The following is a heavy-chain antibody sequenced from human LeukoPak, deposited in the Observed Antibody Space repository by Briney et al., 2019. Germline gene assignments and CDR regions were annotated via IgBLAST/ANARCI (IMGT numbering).Heavy chain of an antibody. D-gene: IGHD1-26*01. V-gene: IGHV4-61*01. CDR2: IYYSGST. Sequence: PSETLSLTCTVSGGSVSSGSYYWSWIRQPPGKGLEWIGYIYYSGSTNYNPSLKSRVTISVDTSKNQFSPKLSSVTAADTAVYYCARDPSGSYSPSRAFDIWGQGTMVTVSS. J-gene: IGHJ3*02. CDR3: ARDPSGSYSPSRAFDI. CDR1: GGSVSSGSYY.